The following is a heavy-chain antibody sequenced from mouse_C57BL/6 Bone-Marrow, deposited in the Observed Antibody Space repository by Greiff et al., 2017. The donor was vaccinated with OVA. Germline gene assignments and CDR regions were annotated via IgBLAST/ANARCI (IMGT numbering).Heavy chain of an antibody. V-gene: IGHV5-12*01. CDR1: GFTFSDYY. Sequence: EVNVVESGGGLVQPGGSLKLSCAASGFTFSDYYMYWVRQTPEKRLEWVAYISNGGGSTYYPDTVKGRFTISRDNAKNTLYLQMSRLKSEDTAMYYCARGNYYGSSYWYFDVWGTGTTVTVSS. CDR2: ISNGGGST. J-gene: IGHJ1*03. CDR3: ARGNYYGSSYWYFDV. D-gene: IGHD1-1*01.